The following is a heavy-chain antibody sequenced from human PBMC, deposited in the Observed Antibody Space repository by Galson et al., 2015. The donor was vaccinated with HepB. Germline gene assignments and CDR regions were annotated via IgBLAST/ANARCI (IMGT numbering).Heavy chain of an antibody. CDR2: IWKDGTNN. CDR3: AREDRNVVVAALDS. Sequence: SLRLSCAASGFTFSDSGMHWVRQAPGRGLEWVGLIWKDGTNNYYSDSVKGRFTISKDNSKNTVFLHMTTLRAEDTAIYFCAREDRNVVVAALDSWGQGTMVTSSS. V-gene: IGHV3-33*08. J-gene: IGHJ4*02. CDR1: GFTFSDSG. D-gene: IGHD2-15*01.